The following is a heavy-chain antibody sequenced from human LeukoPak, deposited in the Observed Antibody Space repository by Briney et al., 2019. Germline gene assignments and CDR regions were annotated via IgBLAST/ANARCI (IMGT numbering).Heavy chain of an antibody. Sequence: SETLSLICAVSGGSMSSGVYSWSWIRQPPGKGLDWIGYICYGGNTYYNPSLKSRVIISIGTSKNQFSLKLNSVTAADTAVYYCARVSWFPGTSYYYMDVWGKGTTVTVSS. CDR3: ARVSWFPGTSYYYMDV. CDR2: ICYGGNT. J-gene: IGHJ6*03. D-gene: IGHD1-1*01. CDR1: GGSMSSGVYS. V-gene: IGHV4-30-4*07.